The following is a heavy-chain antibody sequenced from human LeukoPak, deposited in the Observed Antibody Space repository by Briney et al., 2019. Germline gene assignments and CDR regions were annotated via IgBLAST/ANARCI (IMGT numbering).Heavy chain of an antibody. D-gene: IGHD4-23*01. CDR1: GGSISSYY. CDR3: ARDAAYYGGRYFDY. Sequence: SQTLSLTCTVSGGSISSYYWSWIRQPPGKGLEWIGYIYYSGSTNYNPPLKSRVTISVDTSKNQFSLKLSSVTAADTAVYYCARDAAYYGGRYFDYWGQGTLVTVSS. J-gene: IGHJ4*02. CDR2: IYYSGST. V-gene: IGHV4-59*01.